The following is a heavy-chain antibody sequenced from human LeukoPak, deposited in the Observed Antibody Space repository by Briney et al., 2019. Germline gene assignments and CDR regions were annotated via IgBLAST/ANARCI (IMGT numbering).Heavy chain of an antibody. V-gene: IGHV4-30-2*01. CDR2: IYHSGST. CDR3: ARGPPPDFDY. J-gene: IGHJ4*02. CDR1: GDSISSGGYY. Sequence: SETLSLTCTVSGDSISSGGYYWSWIRQPPGKGLEWIGYIYHSGSTYYNPSLKSRVTISVDRSKNQFSLKLSSVTAADTAVYYCARGPPPDFDYWGRGTLVTVSS.